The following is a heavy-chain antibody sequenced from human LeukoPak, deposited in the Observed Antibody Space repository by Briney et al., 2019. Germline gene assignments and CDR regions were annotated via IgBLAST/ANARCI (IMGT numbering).Heavy chain of an antibody. V-gene: IGHV3-21*01. J-gene: IGHJ4*02. CDR1: GFTFSSYS. D-gene: IGHD3-3*02. Sequence: PGGSLRLSCAASGFTFSSYSMNWVRQAPGKGLEWVSSISSSSSYIYYADSVKGRFTISRDNAKNSLYLQMNSLRAEDTAVYYCARDWSQFWSGYSYYFDYWGQGTLVTVSS. CDR3: ARDWSQFWSGYSYYFDY. CDR2: ISSSSSYI.